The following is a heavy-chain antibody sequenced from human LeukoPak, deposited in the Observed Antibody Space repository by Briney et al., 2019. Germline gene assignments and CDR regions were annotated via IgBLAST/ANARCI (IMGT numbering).Heavy chain of an antibody. D-gene: IGHD1-26*01. CDR3: AREAIVGATLDY. Sequence: ASVEVSCKASGGTFSSYAISWVRQAPGQGLEWMGGIIPIFGTANYAQKFQGRVTITADKSTSTAYMELSSLRSEDTAVYYCAREAIVGATLDYWGQGTLVTVSS. J-gene: IGHJ4*02. CDR2: IIPIFGTA. V-gene: IGHV1-69*06. CDR1: GGTFSSYA.